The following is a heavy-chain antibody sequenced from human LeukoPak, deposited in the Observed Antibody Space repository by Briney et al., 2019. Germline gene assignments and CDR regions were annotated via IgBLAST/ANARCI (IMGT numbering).Heavy chain of an antibody. CDR1: GFSFSSYA. Sequence: GGSLRLSCVVSGFSFSSYAMAWVRQAPGKGLEWVSSISAGGRTYYADSGKGRFTISRDNSKETVFLQMNSLRAEDTAHYYCAQGKVNHDGAFDFWGQGTTVTVSS. J-gene: IGHJ3*01. CDR2: ISAGGRT. V-gene: IGHV3-23*01. CDR3: AQGKVNHDGAFDF. D-gene: IGHD1-14*01.